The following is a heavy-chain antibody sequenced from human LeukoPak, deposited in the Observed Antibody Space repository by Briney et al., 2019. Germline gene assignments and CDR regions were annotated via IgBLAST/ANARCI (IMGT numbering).Heavy chain of an antibody. CDR2: IIPIFGTA. Sequence: SVKVSCKASGGTFSSYAICWVRQAPGQGLEWMGGIIPIFGTANYAQKFQGRVTITTDESTSTAYMELSSLRSEDTAVYYCARDYKYAFDNWGQGTLVTVSS. CDR3: ARDYKYAFDN. D-gene: IGHD5-24*01. CDR1: GGTFSSYA. J-gene: IGHJ4*02. V-gene: IGHV1-69*05.